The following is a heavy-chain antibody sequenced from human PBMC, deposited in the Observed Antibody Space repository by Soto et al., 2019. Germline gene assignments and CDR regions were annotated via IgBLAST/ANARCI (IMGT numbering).Heavy chain of an antibody. D-gene: IGHD6-19*01. CDR2: INPNDNYT. CDR3: ARAGSGGWYVDS. V-gene: IGHV1-46*01. CDR1: GYTFTTYY. Sequence: QVQLVQSGAEVKKPGASVKVSCKASGYTFTTYYMHWVRQAPGQGLEWIGIINPNDNYTSFAQKFQGRVTMTRDTSTSTVYMELISLRSEDTAVYYCARAGSGGWYVDSWGHGTLVSVSS. J-gene: IGHJ4*01.